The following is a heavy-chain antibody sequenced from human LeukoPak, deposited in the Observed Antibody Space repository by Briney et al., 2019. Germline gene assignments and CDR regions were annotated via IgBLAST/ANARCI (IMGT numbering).Heavy chain of an antibody. J-gene: IGHJ4*02. Sequence: GGSLRLSCAASGFTVSSNYMSWVRQAPGKGLEWVSVIYSGGSTYYADSVKGRFTISRDNSKNTLYLQMNSLRAEVTAVYYCAKDYRYYYDHYFDYWGQGTLVTVSS. D-gene: IGHD3-22*01. CDR1: GFTVSSNY. V-gene: IGHV3-53*05. CDR2: IYSGGST. CDR3: AKDYRYYYDHYFDY.